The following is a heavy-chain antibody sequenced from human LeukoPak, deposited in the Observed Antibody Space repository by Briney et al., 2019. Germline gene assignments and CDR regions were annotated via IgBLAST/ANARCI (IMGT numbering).Heavy chain of an antibody. CDR1: GGSISTYY. V-gene: IGHV4-59*01. Sequence: SETLSLTCSVSGGSISTYYWSWIRQPPGKGLEWIGYNYNRGTTNYNPSLKSRVTISVDRSKNQFSLSLTSVTAADAAVYYCARERASAGPHFEHWGRGILVTVSS. CDR2: NYNRGTT. J-gene: IGHJ4*02. D-gene: IGHD6-13*01. CDR3: ARERASAGPHFEH.